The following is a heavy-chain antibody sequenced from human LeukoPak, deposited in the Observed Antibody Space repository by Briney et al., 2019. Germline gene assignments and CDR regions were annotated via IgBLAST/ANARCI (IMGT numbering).Heavy chain of an antibody. D-gene: IGHD3-22*01. V-gene: IGHV4-59*11. CDR1: GGSISGHY. CDR3: ARGGDSSGYEYYFDY. J-gene: IGHJ4*02. Sequence: PSETLSLTCTVSGGSISGHYWSWIRQSPGKGLEWLGYIYYSGNTAYNPSLKSRITISVDTSKNQFSLRLNSVTAADTAVYYCARGGDSSGYEYYFDYWGQGTLVTVSS. CDR2: IYYSGNT.